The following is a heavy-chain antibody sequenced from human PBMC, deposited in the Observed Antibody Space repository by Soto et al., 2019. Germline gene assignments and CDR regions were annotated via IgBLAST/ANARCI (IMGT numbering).Heavy chain of an antibody. CDR2: ISSSSSYI. Sequence: RDCWGVAECKCVSFSIHCVRQDKGKGLEWVSSISSSSSYIYYADSVKGRFTISRDNAKNSLYLQMNSLRAEDTAVYYCARMGSQRYYYYGMDVWGQGTTVTVSS. V-gene: IGHV3-21*01. CDR1: ECKCVSFS. D-gene: IGHD6-25*01. CDR3: ARMGSQRYYYYGMDV. J-gene: IGHJ6*02.